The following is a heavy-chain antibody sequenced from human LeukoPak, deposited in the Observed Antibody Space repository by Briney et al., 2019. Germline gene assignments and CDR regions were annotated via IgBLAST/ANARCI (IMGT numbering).Heavy chain of an antibody. J-gene: IGHJ5*02. CDR3: APLPFYGSGSSYHTPGHNWFDP. CDR2: INPNSGGT. D-gene: IGHD3-10*01. Sequence: ASVKVSCKASGYTFTGYYMHWVRQAPGQGLEWMGWINPNSGGTNYAQKFQGRVTMTRDTSISTAYMELSRLRSDDTAVYYCAPLPFYGSGSSYHTPGHNWFDPWGQGTLVTVSS. V-gene: IGHV1-2*02. CDR1: GYTFTGYY.